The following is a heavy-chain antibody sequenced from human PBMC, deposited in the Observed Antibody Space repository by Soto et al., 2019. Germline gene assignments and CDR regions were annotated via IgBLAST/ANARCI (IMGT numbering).Heavy chain of an antibody. V-gene: IGHV3-21*01. CDR2: ISSSSSYI. CDR1: GFTFSSYS. J-gene: IGHJ4*02. Sequence: GGSLRLSCAASGFTFSSYSMNWVRQAPGKGLEWVSSISSSSSYIYYADSVKGRFTISRDNAKNSLYLQMNSLRAEDTAVYYCARDVAQYCSGGSCYSGGYDYWGQGTLVTVSS. D-gene: IGHD2-15*01. CDR3: ARDVAQYCSGGSCYSGGYDY.